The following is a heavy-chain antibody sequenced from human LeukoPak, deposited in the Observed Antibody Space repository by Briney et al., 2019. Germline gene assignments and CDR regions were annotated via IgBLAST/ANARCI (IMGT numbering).Heavy chain of an antibody. Sequence: GGSLRLSCAASGFTFSSYGMGWVRQAPGKGLEWVSAISGSGGSTYYADSVKGRFTISRDNSKNTLYLQMNSLRAEDTAVYYCARDLGYSSGPNYWGQGTRVTVSS. J-gene: IGHJ4*02. V-gene: IGHV3-23*01. CDR2: ISGSGGST. CDR1: GFTFSSYG. CDR3: ARDLGYSSGPNY. D-gene: IGHD6-19*01.